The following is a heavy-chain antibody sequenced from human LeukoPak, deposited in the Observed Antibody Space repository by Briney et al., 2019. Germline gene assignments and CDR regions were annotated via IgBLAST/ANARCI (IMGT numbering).Heavy chain of an antibody. D-gene: IGHD6-6*01. CDR2: ISSNSRDI. CDR3: ARDDRDISSYRFDY. CDR1: GFTFNTYS. J-gene: IGHJ4*01. V-gene: IGHV3-21*01. Sequence: GGSLRLSCAVSGFTFNTYSMNWVRQERGEWRGWVSSISSNSRDIYYADSVKGRFTISRDNAKNSLHLQMNSLRAEDTAVYYCARDDRDISSYRFDYWGHGILVTVSS.